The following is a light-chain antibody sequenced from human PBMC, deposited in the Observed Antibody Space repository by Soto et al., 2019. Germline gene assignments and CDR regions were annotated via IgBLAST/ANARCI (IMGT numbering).Light chain of an antibody. CDR2: ATS. V-gene: IGKV3-15*01. CDR3: KQYNNLYT. Sequence: ETVMTQSPGTLSVSPGETVTVSCRASQSVSSNVAWYQQKPGQAPRLLMYATSTRATGIPARFSGSGSGTEFTLIISSLEFEDFAVYYCKQYNNLYTFGQGTKVDIK. CDR1: QSVSSN. J-gene: IGKJ2*01.